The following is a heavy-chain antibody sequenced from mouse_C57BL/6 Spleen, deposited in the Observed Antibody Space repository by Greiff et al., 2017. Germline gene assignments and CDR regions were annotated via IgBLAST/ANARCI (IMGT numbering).Heavy chain of an antibody. CDR3: ASVGLRRAWFAY. Sequence: EVKLQQSGPELVKPGASVKMSCKASGYTFTDYNMHWVKQSHGKSLEWIGYINPNNGGTSYNQKFKGKATLTVNKSSSTAYMELLSLTSEDSAVYYCASVGLRRAWFAYWGQVTLVTVSA. V-gene: IGHV1-22*01. CDR1: GYTFTDYN. J-gene: IGHJ3*01. CDR2: INPNNGGT. D-gene: IGHD2-4*01.